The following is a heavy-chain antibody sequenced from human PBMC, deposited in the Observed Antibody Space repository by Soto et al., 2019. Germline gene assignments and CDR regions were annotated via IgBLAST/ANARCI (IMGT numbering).Heavy chain of an antibody. CDR3: ARGSSYFGSENSGNYMDF. CDR1: GYSFMFYW. CDR2: IYPGDSET. Sequence: EVQLVQSGAEVKKPGESLKISCKGSGYSFMFYWIGWVRQMPGKGLEWMGIIYPGDSETRYSPSFQGQVTISADKSITTAYLQWSSLKASDTAMYYGARGSSYFGSENSGNYMDFWGKGTTVTVSS. J-gene: IGHJ6*03. V-gene: IGHV5-51*03. D-gene: IGHD3-10*01.